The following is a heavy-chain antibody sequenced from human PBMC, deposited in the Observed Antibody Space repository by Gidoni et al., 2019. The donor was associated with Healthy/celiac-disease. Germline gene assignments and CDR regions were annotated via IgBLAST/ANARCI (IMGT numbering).Heavy chain of an antibody. CDR3: ARQPSEYSSKYYYYYGMDV. V-gene: IGHV3-9*01. J-gene: IGHJ6*02. Sequence: EVQLVESGGGLVQPGRSLRLSCAASGFTFDDYAMHWVRQAPGKGLAWVSGISWNSGSIGYADSVKGRFTISRDNAKNALYLQMNSLRAEDTALYYCARQPSEYSSKYYYYYGMDVWGQGTTVTVSS. D-gene: IGHD6-6*01. CDR2: ISWNSGSI. CDR1: GFTFDDYA.